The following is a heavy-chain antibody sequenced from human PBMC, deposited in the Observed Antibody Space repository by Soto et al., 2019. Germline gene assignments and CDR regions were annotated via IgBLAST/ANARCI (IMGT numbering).Heavy chain of an antibody. V-gene: IGHV1-2*02. CDR2: INPNSGGT. J-gene: IGHJ4*02. CDR1: GCTFTGYY. CDR3: ARETHYYFDY. Sequence: ASVKGSCKASGCTFTGYYMDWVRQAPGQGLEWMGWINPNSGGTNYAQKFQGRVTMTRDTSISTAYMELSRLRSDDTAVYYCARETHYYFDYWGQGTLVTVSS.